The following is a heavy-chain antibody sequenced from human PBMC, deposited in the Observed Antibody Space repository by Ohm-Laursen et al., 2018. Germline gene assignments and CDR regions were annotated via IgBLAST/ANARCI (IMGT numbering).Heavy chain of an antibody. J-gene: IGHJ4*02. D-gene: IGHD6-19*01. Sequence: GSLRLSCTASGFTFSSYAMSWVRQAPGKGPEWVSSISGNAVRTYDADSEKGRFSISRDNSKNTLDLQMNSRRAEDAAVYYCAKGPFIAVAGSNYFFDYWGQGTLVTVSS. CDR2: ISGNAVRT. V-gene: IGHV3-23*01. CDR3: AKGPFIAVAGSNYFFDY. CDR1: GFTFSSYA.